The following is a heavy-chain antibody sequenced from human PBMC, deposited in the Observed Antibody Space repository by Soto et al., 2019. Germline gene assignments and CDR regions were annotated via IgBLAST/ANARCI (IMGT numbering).Heavy chain of an antibody. V-gene: IGHV2-70*11. D-gene: IGHD6-19*01. CDR1: GFSLSTSGMC. CDR2: IDWDDDK. CDR3: ARIQRSSGWPPYFDY. Sequence: SGPTLVNPTQTLTLTCTFSGFSLSTSGMCVSWIRQPPGKALEWLARIDWDDDKYYSTSLKTRLTISKDTSKNQVVLTMTNMDPVDTATYYCARIQRSSGWPPYFDYWGQGTLVTVSS. J-gene: IGHJ4*02.